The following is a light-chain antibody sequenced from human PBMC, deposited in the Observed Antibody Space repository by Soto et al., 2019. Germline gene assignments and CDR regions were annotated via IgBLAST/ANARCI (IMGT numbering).Light chain of an antibody. V-gene: IGKV3-15*01. CDR2: GAA. J-gene: IGKJ1*01. CDR3: QQRSNLPWT. Sequence: EIVMTQSPVILSVSPGERATLSCRASQSVGTNLAWYQQKPGQAPRLLISGAATRATGIPARFSGRGSGTEFTLTVSSLQSEDFAVYYCQQRSNLPWTFGQGTKV. CDR1: QSVGTN.